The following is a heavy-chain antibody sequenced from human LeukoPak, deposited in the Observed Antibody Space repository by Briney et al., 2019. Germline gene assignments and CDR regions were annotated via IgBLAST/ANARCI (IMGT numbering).Heavy chain of an antibody. CDR1: GFTFKISA. J-gene: IGHJ4*02. CDR2: ISGSGDST. D-gene: IGHD2/OR15-2a*01. CDR3: VQTSCSTTRCSPGFDN. Sequence: GGSLRLSCVASGFTFKISAMAWVRQAPGKGLEWVSIISGSGDSTDYSNSVKGHFTISRDNSKNTVFLQMDSLRVEDSAVYFCVQTSCSTTRCSPGFDNWGQGTLATVSP. V-gene: IGHV3-23*01.